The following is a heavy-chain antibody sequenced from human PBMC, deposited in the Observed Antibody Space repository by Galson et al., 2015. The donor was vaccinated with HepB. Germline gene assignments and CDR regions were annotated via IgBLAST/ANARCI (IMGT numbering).Heavy chain of an antibody. CDR1: GFTVSNSY. CDR2: IFSGGGT. CDR3: AKAHGHSSGWAEYFQD. Sequence: SLRLSCAASGFTVSNSYMTWVRQAPGKGLEWVSTIFSGGGTYYADSVKGRFTVSRDSSENTLYLQMNSLGAEDTAVYFCAKAHGHSSGWAEYFQDWGLGALITVSS. V-gene: IGHV3-53*01. D-gene: IGHD6-19*01. J-gene: IGHJ1*01.